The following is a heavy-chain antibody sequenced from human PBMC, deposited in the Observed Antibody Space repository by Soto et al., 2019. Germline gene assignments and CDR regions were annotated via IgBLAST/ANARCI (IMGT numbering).Heavy chain of an antibody. CDR2: FNPIFGAP. J-gene: IGHJ5*02. D-gene: IGHD1-7*01. CDR3: AVGKSTTYNWFDP. CDR1: VGTFSNSA. V-gene: IGHV1-69*13. Sequence: SVKVSCKASVGTFSNSAIYWVRQAPGQGLVWMGGFNPIFGAPYYAQTFQGRVTITADESTGTVYMDLSSLRSEDTAVYYCAVGKSTTYNWFDPWGQGTLVTGSS.